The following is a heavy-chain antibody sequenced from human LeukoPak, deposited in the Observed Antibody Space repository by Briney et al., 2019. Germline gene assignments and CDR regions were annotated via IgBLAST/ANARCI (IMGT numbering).Heavy chain of an antibody. D-gene: IGHD6-13*01. CDR3: ARDRYSSSWSPFDY. Sequence: SVKVSCKASGGTFSSYTISWVRQAPGQGLEWMGRIIPTLGIANYAQKFQGRVTITADKSTSTAYMELSSLRSEDTAVYYCARDRYSSSWSPFDYWGQGTLVTVSS. CDR2: IIPTLGIA. V-gene: IGHV1-69*04. J-gene: IGHJ4*02. CDR1: GGTFSSYT.